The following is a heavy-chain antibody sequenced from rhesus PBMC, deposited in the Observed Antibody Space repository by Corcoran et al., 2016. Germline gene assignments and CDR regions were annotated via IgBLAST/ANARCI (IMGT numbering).Heavy chain of an antibody. J-gene: IGHJ6*01. V-gene: IGHV4-65*01. CDR2: ISGSSGST. CDR1: GGSVSSSNW. Sequence: QVQLQESGPGLVKPSETLSLTCAVSGGSVSSSNWWSWLRQPPGKGLEWIGYISGSSGSTYYNPSLKSRVSISTDTSKNQFSLKLSSVTAADTAVYYCARDRVPSHYGLDSWGQGVVVTVSS. CDR3: ARDRVPSHYGLDS.